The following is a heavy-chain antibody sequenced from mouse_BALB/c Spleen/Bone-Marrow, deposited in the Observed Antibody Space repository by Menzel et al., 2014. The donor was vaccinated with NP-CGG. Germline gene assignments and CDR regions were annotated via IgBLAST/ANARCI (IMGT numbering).Heavy chain of an antibody. D-gene: IGHD2-4*01. CDR1: GFNIKDTY. CDR2: IDPANGNT. Sequence: VQLQQSGAELVKPGASVKLSCTASGFNIKDTYMHWVKQRPEQGLGGIGRIDPANGNTKYDPKFQGKATITADTSSNTAYLQLSSLTSEDTTVYYCATMITDWYFDVWGAGTTVTVSS. J-gene: IGHJ1*01. V-gene: IGHV14-3*02. CDR3: ATMITDWYFDV.